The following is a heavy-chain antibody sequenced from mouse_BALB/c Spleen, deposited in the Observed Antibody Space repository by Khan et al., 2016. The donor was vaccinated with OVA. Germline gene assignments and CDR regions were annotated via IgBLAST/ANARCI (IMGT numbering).Heavy chain of an antibody. CDR3: ATPYYYGYYFDY. CDR2: ISGDSSTT. CDR1: GFTFSSYG. D-gene: IGHD1-1*01. Sequence: EVELVESGGGLVQPGGSRKLSCAASGFTFSSYGMHWVRQAPEKGLEWVAYISGDSSTTYYTDTVKGRFTISRDNPKHTLYLQMTSLRSEDTAMYYCATPYYYGYYFDYWGPGTTLTVSS. J-gene: IGHJ2*01. V-gene: IGHV5-17*02.